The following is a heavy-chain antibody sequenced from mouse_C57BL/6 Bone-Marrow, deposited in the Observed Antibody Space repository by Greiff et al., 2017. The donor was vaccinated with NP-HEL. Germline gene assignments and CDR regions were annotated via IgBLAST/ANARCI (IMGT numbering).Heavy chain of an antibody. J-gene: IGHJ2*01. Sequence: EVKVVESGGGLVQPGGSLKLSCAASGFTFSDYGMAWVRQAPRKGPEWVAFISNLAYSIYYADTVTGRFTISRENAKNTLYLEMSSLRSEDTAMYYCARRPYDGYFYFDYWGQGTTLTASS. CDR1: GFTFSDYG. D-gene: IGHD2-3*01. CDR2: ISNLAYSI. V-gene: IGHV5-15*01. CDR3: ARRPYDGYFYFDY.